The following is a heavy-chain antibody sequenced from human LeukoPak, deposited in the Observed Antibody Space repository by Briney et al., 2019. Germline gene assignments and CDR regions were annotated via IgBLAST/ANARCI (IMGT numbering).Heavy chain of an antibody. Sequence: ASVKVSCKASRYTFTSYYMHWVRQAPGQGLEWMGIINPSGGGTSYAQKFQGRVTMTRDTSTSTVYMELSSLRSEDTAVYYCARARGYYDSSGYSNHFDYWGQGTLVTVSS. V-gene: IGHV1-46*01. J-gene: IGHJ4*02. D-gene: IGHD3-22*01. CDR2: INPSGGGT. CDR1: RYTFTSYY. CDR3: ARARGYYDSSGYSNHFDY.